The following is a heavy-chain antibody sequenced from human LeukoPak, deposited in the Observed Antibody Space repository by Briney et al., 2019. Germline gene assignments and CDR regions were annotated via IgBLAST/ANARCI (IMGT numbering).Heavy chain of an antibody. CDR3: ARDYDFWSGYYGY. V-gene: IGHV3-30-3*01. D-gene: IGHD3-3*01. CDR2: ISYDGSNK. Sequence: PGGSLRLSCAASGFTVSSNYMSWVRQAPGKGLEWVAVISYDGSNKYYADSVKGRFTISRDNSKNTMYLQMNSLRAEDTAVYYCARDYDFWSGYYGYWGQGTLVTVSS. J-gene: IGHJ4*02. CDR1: GFTVSSNY.